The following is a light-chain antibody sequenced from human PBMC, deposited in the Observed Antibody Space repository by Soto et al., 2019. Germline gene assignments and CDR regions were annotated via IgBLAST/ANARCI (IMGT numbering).Light chain of an antibody. V-gene: IGKV3-20*01. CDR2: GAS. CDR1: PNGNSSY. Sequence: ENGLTQSPSNLAFSPGERANPSFKARPNGNSSYLAWYQQRPGQAPRLLIYGASGRATGIPDRFSGSGSGTAFTLTISRLGPEDFSVYYCQQYDSSPSFTFGPGTKVDIK. CDR3: QQYDSSPSFT. J-gene: IGKJ3*01.